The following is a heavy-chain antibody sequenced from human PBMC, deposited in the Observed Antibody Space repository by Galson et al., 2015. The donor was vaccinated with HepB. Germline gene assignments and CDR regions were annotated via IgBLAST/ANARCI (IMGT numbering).Heavy chain of an antibody. Sequence: SLRLSCAASGFTFDDFAIHWVRPTPGKGLEWASGIGWNGAYIDYAASVKGRFAISRDHAKTSVNLRMHSLEAEDTALYYCAKARSTNAYKVFDFWSQGILVAVSA. CDR2: IGWNGAYI. V-gene: IGHV3-9*01. CDR3: AKARSTNAYKVFDF. CDR1: GFTFDDFA. J-gene: IGHJ4*02. D-gene: IGHD5-24*01.